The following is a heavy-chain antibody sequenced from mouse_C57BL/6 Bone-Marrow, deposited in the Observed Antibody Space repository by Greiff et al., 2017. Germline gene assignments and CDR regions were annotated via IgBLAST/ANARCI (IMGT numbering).Heavy chain of an antibody. CDR1: GYSITSGYY. CDR2: ISYDGSN. Sequence: EVQLQESGPGLVKPSQSLSLTCSVTGYSITSGYYWNWIRQFPGNKLEWMGYISYDGSNNYNPSLKNRISITRDTSKNQFFLKLNSVTTEDTATXYCARNRRFAYWGQGTLVTVSA. V-gene: IGHV3-6*01. CDR3: ARNRRFAY. J-gene: IGHJ3*01.